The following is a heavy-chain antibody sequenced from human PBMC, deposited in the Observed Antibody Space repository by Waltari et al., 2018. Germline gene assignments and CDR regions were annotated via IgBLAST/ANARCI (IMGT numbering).Heavy chain of an antibody. CDR3: ARSGYYGYYFDL. CDR1: GFRVSDVY. CDR2: IFGAGVR. J-gene: IGHJ4*02. Sequence: DVQLVESGGGLIQPGGSLRLSCAASGFRVSDVYMNWVRQTPDKGRQGVSDIFGAGVRRHADSVKGRFSISRDISKTTISLQMTSLRDDDTAVYFCARSGYYGYYFDLWGQGTLVTVSS. V-gene: IGHV3-53*01. D-gene: IGHD3-3*01.